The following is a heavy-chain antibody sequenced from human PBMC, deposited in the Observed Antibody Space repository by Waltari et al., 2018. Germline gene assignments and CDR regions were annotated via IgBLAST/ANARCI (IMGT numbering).Heavy chain of an antibody. CDR1: GFTFRSYE. CDR2: ISSSGYTP. J-gene: IGHJ4*02. V-gene: IGHV3-48*03. D-gene: IGHD5-12*01. Sequence: EVQLVESGGGLVQPGGSLRLSCAASGFTFRSYEMNWVRQAPGKGLEWLSYISSSGYTPYYADSVKGRFTISRDNAKNSLYLQMNSLRVEDTAVYYCAREVTDTGYDWEANFDYWGQGTLVAVSP. CDR3: AREVTDTGYDWEANFDY.